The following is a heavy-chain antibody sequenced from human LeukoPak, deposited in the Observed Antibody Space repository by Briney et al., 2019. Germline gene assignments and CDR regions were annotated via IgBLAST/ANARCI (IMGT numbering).Heavy chain of an antibody. D-gene: IGHD3-3*01. Sequence: PGGSLRLSCSASGFTFSTYALNWVRQAPGKGLEWVSYISSSGNNIYYADSVKGRFTISRDDAKNSLSLQMSSLRSEDTAVYYCASTHEKLTIFGVVISDYWGQGTLVTVSS. CDR3: ASTHEKLTIFGVVISDY. J-gene: IGHJ4*02. CDR1: GFTFSTYA. V-gene: IGHV3-48*01. CDR2: ISSSGNNI.